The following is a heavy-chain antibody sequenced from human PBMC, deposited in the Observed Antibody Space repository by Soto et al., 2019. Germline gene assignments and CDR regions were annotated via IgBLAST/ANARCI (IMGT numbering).Heavy chain of an antibody. J-gene: IGHJ4*02. D-gene: IGHD3-22*01. Sequence: PGESLKISCQGSGYSFTSYWIGWVRQMPGKGLEWMGIIYPGDSDTRYSPSFQGQVTISADKSISTAYLQWSSLKASDTAMYYCARPHHRDYDSSGYVYWGQGTLVTVSS. V-gene: IGHV5-51*01. CDR2: IYPGDSDT. CDR3: ARPHHRDYDSSGYVY. CDR1: GYSFTSYW.